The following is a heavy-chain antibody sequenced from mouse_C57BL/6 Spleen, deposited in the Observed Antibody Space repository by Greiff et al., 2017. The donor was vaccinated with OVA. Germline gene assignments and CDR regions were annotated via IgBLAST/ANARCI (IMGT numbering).Heavy chain of an antibody. CDR3: ARWGYDGYSAWFAY. J-gene: IGHJ3*01. Sequence: QVQLKQPGAELVRPGSSVKLSCKASGYTFTSYWMHWVKQRPIQGLEWIGNIDPSDSETHYNQKFKDKATLTVDKSSSTAYMQLSSLTSEDSAVYYCARWGYDGYSAWFAYWGQGTLVTVSA. V-gene: IGHV1-52*01. CDR1: GYTFTSYW. D-gene: IGHD2-3*01. CDR2: IDPSDSET.